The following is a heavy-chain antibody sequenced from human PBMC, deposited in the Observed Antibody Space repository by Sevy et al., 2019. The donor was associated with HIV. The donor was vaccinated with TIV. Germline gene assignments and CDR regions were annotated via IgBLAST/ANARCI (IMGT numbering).Heavy chain of an antibody. CDR1: GFTFGDYA. CDR2: IRSKDYGGAT. Sequence: SLRLSCTGSGFTFGDYAMSWFRQAPGMELEWVGFIRSKDYGGATEYAESVKGRFTISRDDSKSIADLQMNSLKTEDTAVYYCTRGYYYDSSGYSDYWGQGTLVTVSS. V-gene: IGHV3-49*03. J-gene: IGHJ4*02. CDR3: TRGYYYDSSGYSDY. D-gene: IGHD3-22*01.